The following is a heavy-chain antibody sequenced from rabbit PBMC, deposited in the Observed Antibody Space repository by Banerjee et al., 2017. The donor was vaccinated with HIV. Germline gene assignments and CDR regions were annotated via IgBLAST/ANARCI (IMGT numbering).Heavy chain of an antibody. Sequence: QEQLEESGGDLVKPEGSLTLTCTASGFSFSSDAWIYWVRQAPGKGLEWIACINAVTGRAVYASWAKGRFTFSKTSSTTVTLQVTSLTAADTATYFCARCIVAGGWSDDLWGQGTLVTVS. CDR1: GFSFSSDAW. J-gene: IGHJ3*01. CDR2: INAVTGRA. D-gene: IGHD4-2*01. V-gene: IGHV1S45*01. CDR3: ARCIVAGGWSDDL.